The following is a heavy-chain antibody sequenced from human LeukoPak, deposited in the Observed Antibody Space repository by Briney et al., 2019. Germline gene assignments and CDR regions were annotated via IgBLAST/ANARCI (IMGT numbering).Heavy chain of an antibody. V-gene: IGHV1-18*01. CDR3: ARHPSVHSYYYYYYMDV. CDR1: GYTFTSYG. J-gene: IGHJ6*03. CDR2: ISAYNGNT. Sequence: GASVKVSCKASGYTFTSYGISWVRQAPGQGLEWMGWISAYNGNTNYAQKLQGRLTMTTDTSTSTAYMELRSLRSDDTAVYYCARHPSVHSYYYYYYMDVWGKGTTVTVSS.